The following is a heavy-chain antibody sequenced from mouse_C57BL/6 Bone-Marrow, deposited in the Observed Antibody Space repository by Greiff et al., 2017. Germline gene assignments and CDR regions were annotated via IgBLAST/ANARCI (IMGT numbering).Heavy chain of an antibody. J-gene: IGHJ3*01. Sequence: VQLQQSGAELVMPGASVKLSCKASGYTFTSYWMHWVKQRPGQGLEWIGEIDPSDSYTNYNQKFKGKSTLTVDKSSSTAYLQLSSLKSDDSAVYYWSRDGYYGCFAFWGQGTLVTVSS. CDR1: GYTFTSYW. V-gene: IGHV1-69*01. CDR3: SRDGYYGCFAF. CDR2: IDPSDSYT. D-gene: IGHD2-3*01.